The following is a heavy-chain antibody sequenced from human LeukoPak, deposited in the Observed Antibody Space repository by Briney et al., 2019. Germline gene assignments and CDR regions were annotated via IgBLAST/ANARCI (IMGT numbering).Heavy chain of an antibody. CDR2: INPNSGGT. Sequence: GASVKVSCKASGYTFTGYYMHWVRQAPGQGLEWMGWINPNSGGTNYAQKFQGRVTMTRDTSISTAYMELSRLRSDDTAVYYCARAPLLTVTTEYFQHWGQGTLVTVSS. V-gene: IGHV1-2*02. CDR1: GYTFTGYY. J-gene: IGHJ1*01. D-gene: IGHD4-17*01. CDR3: ARAPLLTVTTEYFQH.